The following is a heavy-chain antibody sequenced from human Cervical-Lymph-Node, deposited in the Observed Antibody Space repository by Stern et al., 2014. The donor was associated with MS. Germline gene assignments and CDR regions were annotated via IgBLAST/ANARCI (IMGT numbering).Heavy chain of an antibody. V-gene: IGHV1-46*03. D-gene: IGHD2-21*02. J-gene: IGHJ4*02. CDR1: GYTFTSYY. CDR2: INPSGGST. CDR3: ARETGTYCGGDCLDY. Sequence: QVQLVQSGAEVKKPGASVKVSCKASGYTFTSYYMHWVRQAPGQGLEWIGIINPSGGSTSYAQKFQGRVTMTRDTSTSTVYMELSSLRSEDTAVYYCARETGTYCGGDCLDYWGQGTLVTVSS.